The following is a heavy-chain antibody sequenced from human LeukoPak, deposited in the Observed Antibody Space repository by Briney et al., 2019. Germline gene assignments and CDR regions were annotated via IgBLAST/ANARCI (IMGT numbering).Heavy chain of an antibody. CDR2: ISGTGGST. CDR3: AKKKEGNSGSYLVIDY. CDR1: GFTFSSYA. Sequence: PGGSLRLSCAASGFTFSSYAMSWVRQAPGKGLEWVSAISGTGGSTYYADSVKGRFTISRDNSKNTLYLQMSSLRAEDTAVYYCAKKKEGNSGSYLVIDYWGQGTLVTVSS. V-gene: IGHV3-23*01. J-gene: IGHJ4*02. D-gene: IGHD1-26*01.